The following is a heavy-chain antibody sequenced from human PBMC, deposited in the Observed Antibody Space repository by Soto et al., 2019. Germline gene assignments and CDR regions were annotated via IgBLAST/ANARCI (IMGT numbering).Heavy chain of an antibody. V-gene: IGHV3-11*06. CDR3: ARAPLVTATSIDY. Sequence: GGSLRLSCAAPGFTFSDYYMSWIRQAPGKGLEWVSYISSSSSYTNYADSVKGRFTISKDNVKNSLYLQMNRLRAEDTAVYYCARAPLVTATSIDYWGQGTLVTVSS. CDR1: GFTFSDYY. J-gene: IGHJ4*02. D-gene: IGHD2-21*02. CDR2: ISSSSSYT.